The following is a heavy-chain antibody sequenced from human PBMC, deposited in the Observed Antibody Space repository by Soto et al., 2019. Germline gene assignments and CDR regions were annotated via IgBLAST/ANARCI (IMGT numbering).Heavy chain of an antibody. CDR1: GYTFTSYG. CDR2: ISAYNGNT. D-gene: IGHD3-22*01. CDR3: ARVRYYYDSSGYFKASYAFDI. J-gene: IGHJ3*02. Sequence: GASVKVCCKDSGYTFTSYGIRWVRQAHGQGLEWMGWISAYNGNTNYAQKLQGRVTMTTDTSTSTAYMELRSLRSDDTAVYYCARVRYYYDSSGYFKASYAFDIWGQGTMVTVSS. V-gene: IGHV1-18*01.